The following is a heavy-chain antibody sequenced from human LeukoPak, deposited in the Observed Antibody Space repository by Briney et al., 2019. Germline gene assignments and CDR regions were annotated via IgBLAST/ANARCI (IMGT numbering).Heavy chain of an antibody. CDR1: GYSISSGYY. CDR3: ARVTMVRGPFDY. Sequence: SETLPLTCAVSGYSISSGYYWGWIRQPPGKGLEWIGSNYHSGSTYYYPSLKSRVTISVDTSKNQFSLKLSSVTAEDTAVYYCARVTMVRGPFDYWGQGTLVTVSS. V-gene: IGHV4-38-2*01. CDR2: NYHSGST. D-gene: IGHD3-10*01. J-gene: IGHJ4*02.